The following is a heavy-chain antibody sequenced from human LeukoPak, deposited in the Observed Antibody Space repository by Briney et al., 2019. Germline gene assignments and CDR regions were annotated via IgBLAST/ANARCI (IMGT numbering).Heavy chain of an antibody. D-gene: IGHD5/OR15-5a*01. Sequence: GGSLRLSCAASGFILSNYWMSWVRQAPGKGLEWVANIKTDGSEKYYVDSVKGRFTISRDNPKNSLYLRMNSLRAEDTAIYYCARDVSVSGMDVWGQGTTVTVSS. CDR2: IKTDGSEK. CDR3: ARDVSVSGMDV. V-gene: IGHV3-7*01. CDR1: GFILSNYW. J-gene: IGHJ6*02.